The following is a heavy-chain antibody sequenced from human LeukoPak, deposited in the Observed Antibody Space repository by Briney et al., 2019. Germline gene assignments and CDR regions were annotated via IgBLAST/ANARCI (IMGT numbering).Heavy chain of an antibody. J-gene: IGHJ4*02. CDR1: GFTFSNYG. Sequence: GGSLRLSCAASGFTFSNYGMSWVRQAPGKGLEWVSVVTGSGGNTYYPDSVKGRFTISRDNSKNMLYLQMNSLRAEDTAVYYCAKVEYSGFDIFDYWGQGTLVTVS. CDR2: VTGSGGNT. D-gene: IGHD5-12*01. CDR3: AKVEYSGFDIFDY. V-gene: IGHV3-23*01.